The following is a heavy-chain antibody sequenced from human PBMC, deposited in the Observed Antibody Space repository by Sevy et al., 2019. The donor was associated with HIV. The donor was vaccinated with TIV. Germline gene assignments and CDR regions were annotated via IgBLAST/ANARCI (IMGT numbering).Heavy chain of an antibody. CDR2: INWNGGST. CDR3: ARDYGGLNAFDF. J-gene: IGHJ3*01. Sequence: GGSLRLSCAASGFTFDDYGMSWVRQAPGKGLEWVSGINWNGGSTGYADSVKGRFTISRDDAKNSLYLQMNSLRAEDTAVYYCARDYGGLNAFDFWGQGTMVTVSS. D-gene: IGHD4-17*01. V-gene: IGHV3-20*04. CDR1: GFTFDDYG.